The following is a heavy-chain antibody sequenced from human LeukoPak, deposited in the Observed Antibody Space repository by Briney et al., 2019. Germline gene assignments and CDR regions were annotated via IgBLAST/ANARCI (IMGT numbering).Heavy chain of an antibody. CDR2: ISYDGSNK. D-gene: IGHD2-15*01. CDR1: GFTFSSYG. V-gene: IGHV3-30*18. CDR3: AKGLESGEGNY. Sequence: PGRSLRRSCAASGFTFSSYGMHWVRQAPGKGLEWVAVISYDGSNKYYADSVKGRFTISRDNSKNSLYLQMNSLRTEDTALYYCAKGLESGEGNYWGQGTLVTVSS. J-gene: IGHJ4*02.